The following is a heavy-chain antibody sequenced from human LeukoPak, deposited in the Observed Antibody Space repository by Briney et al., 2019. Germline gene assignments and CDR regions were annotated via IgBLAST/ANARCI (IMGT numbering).Heavy chain of an antibody. D-gene: IGHD4/OR15-4a*01. CDR2: ISGRSGST. J-gene: IGHJ4*02. CDR3: ARRAGAYSHPYDY. V-gene: IGHV3-23*01. Sequence: GGSLRLSCAASGFTFSTSAMSWVRQAPGKGLEWVSGISGRSGSTYYADSVKGRFTISRDNSKNTLYLQMNSLRAEDTAVYYCARRAGAYSHPYDYWGQGTLVTVSS. CDR1: GFTFSTSA.